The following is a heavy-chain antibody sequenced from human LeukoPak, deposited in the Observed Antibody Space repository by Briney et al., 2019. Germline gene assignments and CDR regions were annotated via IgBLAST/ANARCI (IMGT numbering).Heavy chain of an antibody. CDR3: ARLPYSNYGGV. D-gene: IGHD4-11*01. Sequence: PSXTLSLTCAVSGYSISSGYYWGWIRPPPGKGLEWIGSIYHSGSTYYNPPLKRRVTISEETSKNQFSLKLSSVTAADTAVYYCARLPYSNYGGVWGQGTLVTVSS. CDR1: GYSISSGYY. CDR2: IYHSGST. V-gene: IGHV4-38-2*01. J-gene: IGHJ4*02.